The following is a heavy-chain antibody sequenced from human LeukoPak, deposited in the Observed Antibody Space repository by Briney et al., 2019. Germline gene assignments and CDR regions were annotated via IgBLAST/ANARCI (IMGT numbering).Heavy chain of an antibody. CDR2: ISYDGSNK. CDR1: GFTFSSYA. J-gene: IGHJ3*02. V-gene: IGHV3-30*04. Sequence: PGRSLRLSCAASGFTFSSYAMHWVRQAPGKGLEWVAVISYDGSNKYYADSVKGRFTISRDNSKNTLYLQMNSLRAEDTAVYYCARDRNGYYSGAFDIWGQGTMVTVSS. CDR3: ARDRNGYYSGAFDI. D-gene: IGHD3-22*01.